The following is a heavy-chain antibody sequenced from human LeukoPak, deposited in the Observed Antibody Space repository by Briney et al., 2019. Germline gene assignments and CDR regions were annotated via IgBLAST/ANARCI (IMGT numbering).Heavy chain of an antibody. J-gene: IGHJ4*02. D-gene: IGHD6-19*01. CDR2: INHSGST. V-gene: IGHV4-34*01. Sequence: PSETLSLTCAVYGGSFSGFYRSWIRQPPGKGLEWIGEINHSGSTNYNPSLKSRVTISVDTSKNQFSLKLSSVTAADTAVYYCARAKRWLVPATFDYWGQGTLVTVSS. CDR3: ARAKRWLVPATFDY. CDR1: GGSFSGFY.